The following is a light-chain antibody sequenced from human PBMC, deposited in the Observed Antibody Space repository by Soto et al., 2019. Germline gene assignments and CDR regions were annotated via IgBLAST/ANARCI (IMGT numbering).Light chain of an antibody. CDR2: DTS. Sequence: EIVLTQSPATLSSSPGERATLSCRASQTVSSKLAWYQHKPGQAPRLLIYDTSNRATGIPARFSGSGSGTDFNLTISSLEPEDFAVYYCHQRKSWPRTFGQGTKVEIK. V-gene: IGKV3-11*01. CDR1: QTVSSK. CDR3: HQRKSWPRT. J-gene: IGKJ1*01.